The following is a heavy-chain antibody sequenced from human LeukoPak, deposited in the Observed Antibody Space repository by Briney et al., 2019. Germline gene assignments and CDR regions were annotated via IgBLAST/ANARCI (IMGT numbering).Heavy chain of an antibody. CDR3: ARGYYDTSAYSSPFDF. V-gene: IGHV4-4*09. Sequence: SETLSLTCTVSGDSISNYYWSWIRQTPGKGLEWIGCIHTSGSTYYNPSLKSRVTISVDTSKNQFSLKLSSVTAADTAVYYCARGYYDTSAYSSPFDFWGQGTLVTVSS. CDR1: GDSISNYY. CDR2: IHTSGST. D-gene: IGHD3-22*01. J-gene: IGHJ4*02.